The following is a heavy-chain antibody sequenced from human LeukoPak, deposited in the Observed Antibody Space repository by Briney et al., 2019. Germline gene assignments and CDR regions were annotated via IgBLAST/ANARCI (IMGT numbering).Heavy chain of an antibody. CDR3: ARGLLPLHGDFDY. CDR2: TSAQNGKT. J-gene: IGHJ4*02. D-gene: IGHD2-15*01. CDR1: GFTFTTFG. V-gene: IGHV1-18*01. Sequence: GASVKVSCKTSGFTFTTFGISWVRQAPGQGLEWMGWTSAQNGKTNSAQKFQGRVTMTTDASTATAYMELRSLRSDDTAVYYCARGLLPLHGDFDYWGQGTLVTVSS.